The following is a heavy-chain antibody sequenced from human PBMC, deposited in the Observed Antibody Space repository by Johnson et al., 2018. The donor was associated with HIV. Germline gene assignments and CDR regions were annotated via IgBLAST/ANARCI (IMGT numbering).Heavy chain of an antibody. D-gene: IGHD3-10*01. CDR3: AVYYYGSGSRNDAFDI. J-gene: IGHJ3*02. V-gene: IGHV3-30*02. Sequence: QVQLVESGGGLVKPGGSLRLSCAASAFTFSSYGMHWVRQAPGQGLEWVALIRYDGSNKYYADSVKGRFTISRDNSKNTLYLQMNSLRAEDTAVYYCAVYYYGSGSRNDAFDIWGQGTMVTVSS. CDR1: AFTFSSYG. CDR2: IRYDGSNK.